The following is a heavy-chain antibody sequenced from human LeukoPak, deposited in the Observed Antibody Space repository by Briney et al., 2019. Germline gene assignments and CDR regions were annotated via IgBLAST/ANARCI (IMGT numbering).Heavy chain of an antibody. V-gene: IGHV1-69*13. CDR3: ARELCYYDSSGYCPPYFDY. CDR1: GGTFSSYA. D-gene: IGHD3-22*01. Sequence: SVKVSSKASGGTFSSYAISWVRQAPGQGLEWMGGIIPIFGTANYAQKFQGRVTITADESTSTAYMELSSLRSEDTAVYYCARELCYYDSSGYCPPYFDYWGQGTLVTVSS. J-gene: IGHJ4*02. CDR2: IIPIFGTA.